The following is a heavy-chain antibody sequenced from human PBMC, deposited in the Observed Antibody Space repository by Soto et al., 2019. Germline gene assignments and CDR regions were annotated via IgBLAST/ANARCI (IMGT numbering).Heavy chain of an antibody. CDR2: INSDGSST. J-gene: IGHJ3*02. D-gene: IGHD3-16*02. V-gene: IGHV3-74*01. Sequence: EVQLVESGGGLVQPGGSLRLSCAASGFTFSSYWMHWVRQAPGKGLVWVSRINSDGSSTSYADSVKGRFTISRDNAKNTLYLKMNSLRAEDTAVYYCARDQVYYDYVWGSYRPNGAFDIWGQGTMVTVSS. CDR3: ARDQVYYDYVWGSYRPNGAFDI. CDR1: GFTFSSYW.